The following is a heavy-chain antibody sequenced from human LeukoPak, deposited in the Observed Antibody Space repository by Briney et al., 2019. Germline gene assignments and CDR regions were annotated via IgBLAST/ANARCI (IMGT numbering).Heavy chain of an antibody. CDR1: GLTFSTYA. V-gene: IGHV3-23*01. J-gene: IGHJ4*02. Sequence: GGSLRLSCAASGLTFSTYAMSWVRQAPGKGLEWVSGTSGGGGSSHYADSVKGRFTISRDNSENTLYLQMNSLRAEDTAVYYCARSARGGYSYGYVDYWGQRTLVTVSS. CDR2: TSGGGGSS. D-gene: IGHD5-18*01. CDR3: ARSARGGYSYGYVDY.